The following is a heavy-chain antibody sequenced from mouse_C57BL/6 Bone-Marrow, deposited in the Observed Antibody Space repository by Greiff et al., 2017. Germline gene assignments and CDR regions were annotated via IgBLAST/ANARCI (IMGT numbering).Heavy chain of an antibody. CDR2: IYPRSGNT. J-gene: IGHJ2*01. CDR3: ARCYYGSSHY. CDR1: GYTFTSYG. V-gene: IGHV1-81*01. Sequence: VQLVESGAELARPGASVKLFCKASGYTFTSYGISWVKQRTGQGLEWIGEIYPRSGNTYYNEKFKGKATLTADKSSSTAYMELRSLTSEDSAVYFCARCYYGSSHYWGQGTTLTVSS. D-gene: IGHD1-1*01.